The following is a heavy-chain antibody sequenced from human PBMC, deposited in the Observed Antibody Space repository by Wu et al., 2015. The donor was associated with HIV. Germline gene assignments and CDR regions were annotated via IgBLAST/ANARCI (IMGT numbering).Heavy chain of an antibody. J-gene: IGHJ3*02. D-gene: IGHD3-10*01. CDR2: ISAYNGNT. CDR3: ATGTYTMVRVNAFDI. CDR1: GYTFTSYG. Sequence: QVQLVQSGAEVKKPGASVKVSCKASGYTFTSYGISWVRQAPGQGLEWMGWISAYNGNTIYAQKFQGRVTMTEDTSTDTAYMELGSLRSEDTAVYYCATGTYTMVRVNAFDIWGQGTMVTVSS. V-gene: IGHV1-18*01.